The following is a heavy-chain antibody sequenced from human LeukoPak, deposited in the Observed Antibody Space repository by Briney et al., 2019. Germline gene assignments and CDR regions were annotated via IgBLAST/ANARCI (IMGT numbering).Heavy chain of an antibody. V-gene: IGHV3-21*01. D-gene: IGHD4-17*01. J-gene: IGHJ4*02. CDR1: GFTFSSYS. Sequence: GGSLRLSCAASGFTFSSYSMNWVRQAPGKGLEWVSSISSSSSYIYYADSVKGRFTISRDNTKNSLYLQMNSLRAEDTAVYYCARDYGVTWPSSEYWGQGTLVTVSS. CDR3: ARDYGVTWPSSEY. CDR2: ISSSSSYI.